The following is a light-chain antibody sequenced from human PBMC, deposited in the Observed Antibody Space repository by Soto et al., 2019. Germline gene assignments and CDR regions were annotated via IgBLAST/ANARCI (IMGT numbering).Light chain of an antibody. J-gene: IGKJ4*01. CDR3: MQALQTPALT. Sequence: DIQMTQSPSTLSGSVGDRVTITCRASHTISSWLAWYQQKPGKAPTLLIYNGATLKSGGPSRCSGSGSGTDFTLKISRVEAEDVGVYYCMQALQTPALTFGGGTKVDIK. V-gene: IGKV1-5*03. CDR1: HTISSW. CDR2: NGA.